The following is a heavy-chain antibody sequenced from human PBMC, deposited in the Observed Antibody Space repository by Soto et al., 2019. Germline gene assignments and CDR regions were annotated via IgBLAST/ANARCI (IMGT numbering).Heavy chain of an antibody. CDR3: ARDYRQTYYYDSGGYSPPTFHDS. Sequence: QVQLQESGPGLLKTSETLYLTCTVSGGSISSGDYYWSWIRQSPGKGLEWSGYITYSARTNYNPSIQIPVTMSVDTTKNLFSLKLNHVTPADTAVYFCARDYRQTYYYDSGGYSPPTFHDSWGKGPLVPLSS. CDR1: GGSISSGDYY. J-gene: IGHJ5*02. CDR2: ITYSART. D-gene: IGHD3-22*01. V-gene: IGHV4-30-4*08.